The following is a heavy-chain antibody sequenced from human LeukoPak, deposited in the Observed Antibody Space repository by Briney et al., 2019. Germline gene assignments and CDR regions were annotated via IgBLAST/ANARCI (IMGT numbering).Heavy chain of an antibody. CDR1: RFTFSNSI. CDR3: ARGGTRVYSPSDY. J-gene: IGHJ4*02. V-gene: IGHV3-7*01. D-gene: IGHD5-18*01. CDR2: IKQDGSEK. Sequence: GGSLRLSCASSRFTFSNSIFHWVRQAPGKGLEWVANIKQDGSEKYYVDFVKGRFTISRDNAKNSLYLQMNSLRAEDTALYYCARGGTRVYSPSDYWGQGTRVTVSS.